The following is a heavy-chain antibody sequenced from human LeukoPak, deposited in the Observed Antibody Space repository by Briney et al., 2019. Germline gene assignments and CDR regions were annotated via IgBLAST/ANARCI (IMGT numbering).Heavy chain of an antibody. J-gene: IGHJ4*02. D-gene: IGHD3-9*01. V-gene: IGHV3-30*18. CDR3: AKDGTADILTGYSDY. CDR1: GFTFSSYG. Sequence: GGSLRLSCAASGFTFSSYGMHWVRQAPGKGLEWVAVISYDGSNKYYADSVKGRFTISRDNSKNTLYLQMNSLRAEDTAVYYCAKDGTADILTGYSDYWGQGTLVTVSS. CDR2: ISYDGSNK.